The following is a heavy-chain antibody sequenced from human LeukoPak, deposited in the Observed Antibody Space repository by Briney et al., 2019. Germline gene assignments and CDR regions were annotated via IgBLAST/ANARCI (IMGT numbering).Heavy chain of an antibody. CDR3: ARRMNYYDSSGSGNWFDP. CDR1: GGSISSSSYY. CDR2: IYYSGDT. V-gene: IGHV4-39*01. D-gene: IGHD3-22*01. Sequence: SETLSLTCTVSGGSISSSSYYWAWIRQPPGKGLEWIGSIYYSGDTYYNPSLKSRVTISVDTSKNQFSLRLSSVTAADTAVYYCARRMNYYDSSGSGNWFDPWGQGTLVTVSS. J-gene: IGHJ5*02.